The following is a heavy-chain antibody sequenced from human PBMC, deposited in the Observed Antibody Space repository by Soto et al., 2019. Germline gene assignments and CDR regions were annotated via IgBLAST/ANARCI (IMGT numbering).Heavy chain of an antibody. V-gene: IGHV1-2*02. CDR1: GYTFDDYY. D-gene: IGHD2-2*01. CDR2: VNPNSGST. CDR3: ASGGFRGNCSSPSGYSFFDS. J-gene: IGHJ5*01. Sequence: SVKVSCKASGYTFDDYYIHWVRHAPGQGVEWGGWVNPNSGSTNYAQKFQGRFTMTRDTSIGTGYMELSSLRSDDTAAYHCASGGFRGNCSSPSGYSFFDSWGEGTGVPVSS.